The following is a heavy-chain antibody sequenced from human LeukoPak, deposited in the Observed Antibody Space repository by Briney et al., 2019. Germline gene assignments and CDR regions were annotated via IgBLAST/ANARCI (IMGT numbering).Heavy chain of an antibody. D-gene: IGHD6-19*01. CDR3: ARDGIAVAGRWFDP. V-gene: IGHV1-69*04. J-gene: IGHJ5*02. CDR2: IITILGIA. Sequence: GASVKVSCKASGGTFSSYTISWVRQAPGQGLEWMGRIITILGIANYAQKFQGRVTITADKSTSTAYMELSSLRSEDTAVYYCARDGIAVAGRWFDPWGQGTLVTVSS. CDR1: GGTFSSYT.